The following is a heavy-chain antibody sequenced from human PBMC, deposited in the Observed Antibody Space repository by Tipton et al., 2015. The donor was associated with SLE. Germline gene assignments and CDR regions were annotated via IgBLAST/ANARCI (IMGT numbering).Heavy chain of an antibody. V-gene: IGHV3-30-3*01. Sequence: SLRLSCAASGFTFSSYAMHWVRQAPGKGLEWVAVISYDGSNKYYADSVKGRFTISRDNSKNTLYLQMNSLRAEDTAVYYCAGGWDATRDFDYWGQGTLVTVSS. CDR3: AGGWDATRDFDY. D-gene: IGHD1-26*01. J-gene: IGHJ4*02. CDR1: GFTFSSYA. CDR2: ISYDGSNK.